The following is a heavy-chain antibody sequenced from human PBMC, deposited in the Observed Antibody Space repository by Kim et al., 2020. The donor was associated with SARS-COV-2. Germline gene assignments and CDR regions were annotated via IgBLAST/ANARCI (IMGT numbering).Heavy chain of an antibody. CDR3: AGEPGGSEETYYFDY. V-gene: IGHV3-30*01. D-gene: IGHD3-10*01. J-gene: IGHJ4*02. Sequence: SAKGRLTISRHNTKNTLYLQIHSLGAEDTAVYYCAGEPGGSEETYYFDYWGQGTLVTVSS.